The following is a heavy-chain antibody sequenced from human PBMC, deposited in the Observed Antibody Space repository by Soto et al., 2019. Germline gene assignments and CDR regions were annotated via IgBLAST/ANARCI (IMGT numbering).Heavy chain of an antibody. J-gene: IGHJ5*02. Sequence: EVQLVESGGGLVQPGGSLRLSCAASGFTFSSYSMNWVRQAPGKGLEWVSYISSSSSTIYYADSVKGRFTISRDNAKNSLYLQMNSLRAEDTAVYYCARHPERIAEIGWFDPWGQGTLVTLSS. CDR3: ARHPERIAEIGWFDP. CDR2: ISSSSSTI. V-gene: IGHV3-48*01. D-gene: IGHD6-13*01. CDR1: GFTFSSYS.